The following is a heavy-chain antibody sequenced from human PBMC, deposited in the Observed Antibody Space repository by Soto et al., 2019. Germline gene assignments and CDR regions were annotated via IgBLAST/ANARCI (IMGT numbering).Heavy chain of an antibody. Sequence: EVQLLESGGGLVQPGGSLRLSCTASGLPHSSFAMMWVRQAPGKGLECVSGIYGSGGGIEYAESVKGRFTISRDNSKNTVYLQMTDLRADDTAVYYCAKDAVYNDGLWLMDHWGQGTQVTVSS. CDR1: GLPHSSFA. D-gene: IGHD2-21*01. CDR3: AKDAVYNDGLWLMDH. V-gene: IGHV3-23*01. J-gene: IGHJ4*02. CDR2: IYGSGGGI.